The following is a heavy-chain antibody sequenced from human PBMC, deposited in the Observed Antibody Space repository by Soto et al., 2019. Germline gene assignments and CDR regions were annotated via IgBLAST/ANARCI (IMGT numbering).Heavy chain of an antibody. Sequence: PSETLSLTCIVSGGSISNTNYYWGWIRQPPGKGLEWIGSIFYSGSTYYKLSLKSRVTISVDTSKNQFSLQLSSVTAADTAEYICARIGLSHPYFDSWGQGTLVTVSS. CDR2: IFYSGST. V-gene: IGHV4-39*07. CDR1: GGSISNTNYY. J-gene: IGHJ4*02. D-gene: IGHD2-2*03. CDR3: ARIGLSHPYFDS.